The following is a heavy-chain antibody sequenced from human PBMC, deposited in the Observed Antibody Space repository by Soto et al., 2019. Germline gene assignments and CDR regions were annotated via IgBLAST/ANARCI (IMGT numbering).Heavy chain of an antibody. Sequence: GASVKVSCKASVYTFTSYDINWVRQATGQGLEWMGWMNPNSGNTGYAQKFQGRVTMTRNTSISTAYMELSSLRSEDTAVYYCASPARNYDFWSGYSFDIWGQGTMVT. CDR3: ASPARNYDFWSGYSFDI. CDR2: MNPNSGNT. D-gene: IGHD3-3*01. CDR1: VYTFTSYD. V-gene: IGHV1-8*01. J-gene: IGHJ3*02.